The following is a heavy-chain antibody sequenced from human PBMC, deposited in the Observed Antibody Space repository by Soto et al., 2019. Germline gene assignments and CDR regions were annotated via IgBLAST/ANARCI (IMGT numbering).Heavy chain of an antibody. D-gene: IGHD3-3*01. V-gene: IGHV4-30-4*01. CDR3: ARSSVLRFLEWYLDY. J-gene: IGHJ4*02. CDR1: GGSISSGDYY. CDR2: IYYSGST. Sequence: QVQLQESGPGLVKPSQTLSLTCTVSGGSISSGDYYWSWIRQPPGKGLEWIGYIYYSGSTYYNPSLKSRVTISVDTSKNQFSLKLSSVTAADTAVYYCARSSVLRFLEWYLDYWGQGTLVTVSS.